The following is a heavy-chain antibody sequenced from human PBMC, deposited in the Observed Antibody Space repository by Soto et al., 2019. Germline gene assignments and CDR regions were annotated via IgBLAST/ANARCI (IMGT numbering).Heavy chain of an antibody. Sequence: QVQLQQWGAGLLKPSETLSLTCAVYGGSFSGYYWSWIRQPPGKGLEWIGEINHSGSTNYNPSLKSRVTISVDTSKNQFSLKLSSVTAADTAVYYWARGDLNFWSGYFDYWGQGTLVTVSS. CDR1: GGSFSGYY. CDR3: ARGDLNFWSGYFDY. V-gene: IGHV4-34*01. D-gene: IGHD3-3*01. J-gene: IGHJ4*02. CDR2: INHSGST.